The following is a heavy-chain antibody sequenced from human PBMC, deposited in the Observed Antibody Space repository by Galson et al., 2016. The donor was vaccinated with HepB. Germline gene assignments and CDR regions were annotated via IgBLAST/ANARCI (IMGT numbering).Heavy chain of an antibody. V-gene: IGHV3-48*03. CDR2: ISTSGDSM. J-gene: IGHJ3*01. Sequence: SLRLSCAASGFSFSTYAMNWVRQAPGEGLEWVSYISTSGDSMLYADSVRGRFTISRDNVKKSLYLQMTNLRAEDTAVYYCARDLPDDSVEYFDVFDLWGQGTMVTVSS. CDR1: GFSFSTYA. CDR3: ARDLPDDSVEYFDVFDL. D-gene: IGHD4-17*01.